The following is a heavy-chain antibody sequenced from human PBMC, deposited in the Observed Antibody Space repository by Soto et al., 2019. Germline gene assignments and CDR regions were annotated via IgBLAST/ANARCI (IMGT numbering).Heavy chain of an antibody. Sequence: QLQESGPGLLKPSETLSLTCTVSGGSISSPSYNGGWVRQAPGKGPEWLGTIFYPGTAHYNPSLKRRLAISVDTSKSQVSLSLTSVTAADTAVYYCTTVASTHFDSWGQGAQVTVSS. V-gene: IGHV4-39*01. CDR1: GGSISSPSYN. J-gene: IGHJ4*02. CDR2: IFYPGTA. D-gene: IGHD4-17*01. CDR3: TTVASTHFDS.